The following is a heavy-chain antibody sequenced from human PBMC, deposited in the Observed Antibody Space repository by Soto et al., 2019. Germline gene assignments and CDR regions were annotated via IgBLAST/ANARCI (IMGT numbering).Heavy chain of an antibody. CDR3: ATQATVVTPSSRIDY. D-gene: IGHD2-15*01. Sequence: ASVKVSCKASGGTFSSYAISWVRQAPGQGLEWMGGIIPIFGTANYAQKFQGRVTITADESTSTAYMELSSLRSEDTAVYYCATQATVVTPSSRIDYWGQGTLVTVSS. CDR2: IIPIFGTA. CDR1: GGTFSSYA. J-gene: IGHJ4*02. V-gene: IGHV1-69*13.